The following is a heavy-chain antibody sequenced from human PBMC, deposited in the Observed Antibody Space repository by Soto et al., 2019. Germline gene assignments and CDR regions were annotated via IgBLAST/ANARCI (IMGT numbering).Heavy chain of an antibody. V-gene: IGHV1-46*01. CDR2: VNPSGGHT. CDR3: ARGGHVVVVTADLDY. Sequence: QVQLMQSGAEVKKPGASVKVSCKASGDTFTDYYIHWVRQAPGQGLEWMGTVNPSGGHTTYAQHFLGRVTMTRDTSTSTLYMALTSMTSDDQAIYYCARGGHVVVVTADLDYWGQGTLVTVSS. J-gene: IGHJ4*02. CDR1: GDTFTDYY. D-gene: IGHD2-21*02.